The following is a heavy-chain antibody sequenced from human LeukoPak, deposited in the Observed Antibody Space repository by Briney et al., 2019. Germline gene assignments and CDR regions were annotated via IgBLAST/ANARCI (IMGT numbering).Heavy chain of an antibody. Sequence: SETLSLTCTVSGGSISSYYWSWIRQPPGKGLEWIAYIYYSGSTNYNPSLKSRVTISVDTSKNQFSLKLSSVTAADTAVYYCARDSVGSGGFGSDYWGQGTLVTVSS. D-gene: IGHD2-15*01. CDR1: GGSISSYY. CDR2: IYYSGST. CDR3: ARDSVGSGGFGSDY. J-gene: IGHJ4*02. V-gene: IGHV4-59*12.